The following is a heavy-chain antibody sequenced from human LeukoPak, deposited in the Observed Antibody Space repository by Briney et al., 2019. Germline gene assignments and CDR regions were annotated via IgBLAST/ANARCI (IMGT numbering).Heavy chain of an antibody. CDR3: ARVRLVEYSSSPYYFDY. D-gene: IGHD6-13*01. CDR2: IYYSGST. J-gene: IGHJ4*02. V-gene: IGHV4-59*01. CDR1: GGSISSYY. Sequence: SETLSLTCTVSGGSISSYYWSWIRQPPGKGLEWIGYIYYSGSTNYNPSLKSRVTISVDASKNQFSLKLSSVTAADTAVYYCARVRLVEYSSSPYYFDYCGQGTLVTVSS.